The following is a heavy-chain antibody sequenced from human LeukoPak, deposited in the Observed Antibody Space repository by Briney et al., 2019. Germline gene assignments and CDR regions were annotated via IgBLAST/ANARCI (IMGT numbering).Heavy chain of an antibody. CDR1: GGPIRSYY. D-gene: IGHD6-19*01. J-gene: IGHJ4*02. CDR2: IYYSGST. Sequence: PSETLSLTCSVSGGPIRSYYWSWLRQPPGEGLEGKGLEWIGYIYYSGSTNYNPSLKSRVTISVDTSKNQFSLKLSSVTAADTAVYYCAPFDRPRLPPKARWGAVAGKSYWGQGTLVTVSS. V-gene: IGHV4-59*08. CDR3: APFDRPRLPPKARWGAVAGKSY.